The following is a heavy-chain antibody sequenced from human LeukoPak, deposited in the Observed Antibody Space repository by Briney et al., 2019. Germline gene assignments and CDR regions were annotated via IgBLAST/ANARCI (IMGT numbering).Heavy chain of an antibody. J-gene: IGHJ4*02. CDR3: ARARRSSGWYAADY. V-gene: IGHV1-69*13. CDR2: IIPIFGTA. D-gene: IGHD6-19*01. CDR1: GGTFSSYA. Sequence: ASVKVSCKASGGTFSSYAISWVRQAPGQGLEWVGGIIPIFGTANYAQKFQGRVTITADESTSTAYMGLSSLRSEDTAVYYCARARRSSGWYAADYWGQGTLVTVSS.